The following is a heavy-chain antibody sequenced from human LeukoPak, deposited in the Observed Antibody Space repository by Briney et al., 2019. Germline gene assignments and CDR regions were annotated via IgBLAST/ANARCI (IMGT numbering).Heavy chain of an antibody. Sequence: ASVKVSCKASGYTFTSYAMNWVRQAPGQGLEWMGWINTNTGNPTYAQGFTGRFVFSLDTSVSTAYLQISSLKAEDTAVYYCARDMSSPTYYDFWSGYSSSYYFDYWGQGTLVTVSS. CDR1: GYTFTSYA. CDR2: INTNTGNP. CDR3: ARDMSSPTYYDFWSGYSSSYYFDY. J-gene: IGHJ4*02. V-gene: IGHV7-4-1*02. D-gene: IGHD3-3*01.